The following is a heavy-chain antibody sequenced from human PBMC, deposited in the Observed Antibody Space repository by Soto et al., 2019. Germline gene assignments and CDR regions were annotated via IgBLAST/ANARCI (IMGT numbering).Heavy chain of an antibody. V-gene: IGHV3-33*01. CDR2: IWYDGSNK. D-gene: IGHD4-17*01. Sequence: GGSLRLSCAASGFTFSSYGMHWVRQAPGKGLEWVAVIWYDGSNKYYADSVRGRFTISRDNSKNTLYLQMNSLRAEDTAVCYCASNYGDQHYYYYYYMDVWGKGTTVTVSS. CDR1: GFTFSSYG. J-gene: IGHJ6*03. CDR3: ASNYGDQHYYYYYYMDV.